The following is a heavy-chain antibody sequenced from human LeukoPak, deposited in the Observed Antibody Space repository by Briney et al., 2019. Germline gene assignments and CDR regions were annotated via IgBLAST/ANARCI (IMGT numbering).Heavy chain of an antibody. D-gene: IGHD4-17*01. Sequence: PGGSLRLSCAASGFTFSSYAMSWVRQAPGKGLEWVSAISGSGGSTYYADSVKGRFTISRDNSKNTLYLQINSLRAEDTAVYYCANLYGDTEMYYFDYWGQGTLVTVSS. CDR1: GFTFSSYA. CDR3: ANLYGDTEMYYFDY. V-gene: IGHV3-23*01. CDR2: ISGSGGST. J-gene: IGHJ4*02.